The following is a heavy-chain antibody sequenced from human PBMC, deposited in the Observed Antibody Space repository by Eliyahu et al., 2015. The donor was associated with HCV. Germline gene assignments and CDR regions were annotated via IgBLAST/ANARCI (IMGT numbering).Heavy chain of an antibody. Sequence: QVQLQQWGAGLLKPXETLSLTCAVXGGSFXGYXWSWIRQPPGKGLEWXGEINHSGSTNYNPSLKSRVTISVDTSKNQFSLKLSSVTAADTAVYYCASGSIAAGFRYYYYYGMDVWGQGTTVTVSS. CDR2: INHSGST. CDR3: ASGSIAAGFRYYYYYGMDV. J-gene: IGHJ6*02. V-gene: IGHV4-34*01. CDR1: GGSFXGYX. D-gene: IGHD6-13*01.